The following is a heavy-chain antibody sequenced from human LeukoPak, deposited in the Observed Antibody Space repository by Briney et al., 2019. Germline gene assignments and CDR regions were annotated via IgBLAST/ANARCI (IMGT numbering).Heavy chain of an antibody. V-gene: IGHV4-4*07. J-gene: IGHJ5*02. CDR3: ARDPGDYSGWFDP. Sequence: SETLSLTCTVYGVSISNFYWSWIRQSAGKGLEWIGRIYNSGSTKYNPSLKSRVTISLDKSKNQFSLKLSSVTAADTAVYYCARDPGDYSGWFDPWGQGTLVTVSS. CDR2: IYNSGST. D-gene: IGHD4-17*01. CDR1: GVSISNFY.